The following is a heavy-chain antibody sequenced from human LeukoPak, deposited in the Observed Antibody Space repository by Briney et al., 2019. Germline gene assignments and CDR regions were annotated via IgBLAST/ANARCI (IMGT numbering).Heavy chain of an antibody. CDR3: AREFEYSSSPYYFDY. J-gene: IGHJ4*02. CDR2: ISTSSTTI. D-gene: IGHD6-6*01. CDR1: GFTFSSYS. V-gene: IGHV3-48*01. Sequence: TGGSLRLSCAASGFTFSSYSMNWVRQAPGKGLEWISYISTSSTTIYYADSVKGRFTISRDNAKNSLYLQMNSLRAEDTAVYYCAREFEYSSSPYYFDYWGQGTLVTVSS.